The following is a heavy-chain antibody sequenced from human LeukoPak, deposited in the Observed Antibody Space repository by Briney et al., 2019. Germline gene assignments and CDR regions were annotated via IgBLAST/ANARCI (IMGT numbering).Heavy chain of an antibody. CDR1: GGTFSSYA. CDR2: IIPIFGTA. Sequence: SVKVSCKASGGTFSSYAISWVRQAPGQGLEWMGGIIPIFGTANYAQKFQGRVTITTDESTSTAYMELSSLRSEDTAVYYCARNRITMIVGNNWLDPWGQGTLVTVSS. D-gene: IGHD3-22*01. CDR3: ARNRITMIVGNNWLDP. J-gene: IGHJ5*02. V-gene: IGHV1-69*05.